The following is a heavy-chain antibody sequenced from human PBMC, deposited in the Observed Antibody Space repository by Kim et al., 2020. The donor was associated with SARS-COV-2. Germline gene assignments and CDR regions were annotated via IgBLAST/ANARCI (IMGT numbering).Heavy chain of an antibody. CDR3: ARDPWSRRRRLTYTCFGMGA. V-gene: IGHV3-30-3*01. D-gene: IGHD1-1*01. J-gene: IGHJ6*02. CDR2: ISYDGSNK. Sequence: GGSLRLSCAASGFTFSSCAMHWVRQAPGKGLEWVSVISYDGSNKNYADSVKGRFTISRDNSKNTLYLQMNSLRAEDTALYYCARDPWSRRRRLTYTCFGMGARGQGTPGTDSS. CDR1: GFTFSSCA.